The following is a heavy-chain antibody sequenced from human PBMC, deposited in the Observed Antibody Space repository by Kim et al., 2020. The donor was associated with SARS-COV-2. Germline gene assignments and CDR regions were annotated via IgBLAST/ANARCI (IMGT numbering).Heavy chain of an antibody. V-gene: IGHV3-48*02. CDR2: STI. J-gene: IGHJ4*02. D-gene: IGHD2-21*02. CDR3: ARDYGGNSGY. Sequence: STIYYADCVKGRFNNTRDNAKNSLYQKMTSLRDEGTAVYYCARDYGGNSGYWGQGTLVTVSS.